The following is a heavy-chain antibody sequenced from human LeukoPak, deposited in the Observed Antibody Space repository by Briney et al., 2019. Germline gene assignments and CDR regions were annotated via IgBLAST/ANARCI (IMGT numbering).Heavy chain of an antibody. CDR3: ARAHVLTRIHVSRGAFDI. CDR2: INPSGGST. D-gene: IGHD3-9*01. J-gene: IGHJ3*02. CDR1: GYTFSSYY. Sequence: GASVKVSCKTSGYTFSSYYLYWVRQAPEQGLEWMGVINPSGGSTSYAQKFQDRLTMTRDTSTSTVYMELSSLRSDDTAVYYCARAHVLTRIHVSRGAFDIWGQGTLVTVSS. V-gene: IGHV1-46*01.